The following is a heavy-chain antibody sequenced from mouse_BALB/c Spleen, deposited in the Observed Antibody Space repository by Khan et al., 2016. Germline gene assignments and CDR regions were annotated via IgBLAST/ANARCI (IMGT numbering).Heavy chain of an antibody. CDR3: ANGNYWYCDV. CDR1: GYSITSGYY. J-gene: IGHJ1*01. CDR2: ISYDGSN. V-gene: IGHV3-6*02. Sequence: EVKLEVSGPGLVKPSQSLSLTCSVTGYSITSGYYWNWIRQFPGNKLEWMGYISYDGSNNYNPSLKNRISITRDTSKNQFFLKLNSVTTEDTATYYCANGNYWYCDVWGAGTTVTVSS. D-gene: IGHD2-1*01.